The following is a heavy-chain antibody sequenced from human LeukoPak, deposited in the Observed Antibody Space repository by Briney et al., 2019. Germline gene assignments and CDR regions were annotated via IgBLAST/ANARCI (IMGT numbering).Heavy chain of an antibody. V-gene: IGHV1-2*02. CDR3: ARDLLRNDAFDI. J-gene: IGHJ3*02. CDR1: GYTFTGYY. CDR2: INPNSGGT. Sequence: ASVKVSCKASGYTFTGYYMHWVRQAPGQGLEWMGWINPNSGGTNYAQKFQGRVTMTRDTSISTAYMELSRLRSDDTAVYYCARDLLRNDAFDIWGQGTMVTVSS.